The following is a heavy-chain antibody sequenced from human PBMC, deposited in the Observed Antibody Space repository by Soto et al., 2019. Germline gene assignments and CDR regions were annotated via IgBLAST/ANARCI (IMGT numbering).Heavy chain of an antibody. Sequence: PGESLKISCKGSGYSFTSYWIGWVRQMPGKGLEWMGIIYPGDSDTRYSPSFQGQVTISADKSISTAYLQWSSLKASDTAMYYCASTSIEAAGKDYDWFDPWGQGTLVTVSS. CDR3: ASTSIEAAGKDYDWFDP. CDR1: GYSFTSYW. J-gene: IGHJ5*02. D-gene: IGHD6-13*01. CDR2: IYPGDSDT. V-gene: IGHV5-51*01.